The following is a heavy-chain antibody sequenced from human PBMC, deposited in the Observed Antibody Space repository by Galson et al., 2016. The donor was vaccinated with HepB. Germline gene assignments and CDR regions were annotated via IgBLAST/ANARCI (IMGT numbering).Heavy chain of an antibody. CDR2: IYYSGST. CDR3: ARVSRLEYFQL. D-gene: IGHD4-11*01. V-gene: IGHV4-59*01. CDR1: GGSISSYY. J-gene: IGHJ1*01. Sequence: SETLSLTCTVSGGSISSYYWSWIRQPPGKGLEWIGYIYYSGSTNYNHSLESRVTISVDTSKNQFSLRLSSVTAADTAVYYCARVSRLEYFQLWGQVTLVTVSS.